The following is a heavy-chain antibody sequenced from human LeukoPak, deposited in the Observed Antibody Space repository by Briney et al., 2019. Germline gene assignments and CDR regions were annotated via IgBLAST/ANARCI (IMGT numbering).Heavy chain of an antibody. CDR2: IHPSGKL. D-gene: IGHD3-22*01. V-gene: IGHV4-31*03. J-gene: IGHJ4*02. CDR1: GASFSSGDQY. CDR3: SRGLDSRKLGC. Sequence: SETLSLACPVSGASFSSGDQYWTWIRQSPGKGLEWIGSIHPSGKLYNNPSLESRVTISIDTSKNQFSLNLNSVTAADTAVYFCSRGLDSRKLGCWGQGTLVTVAS.